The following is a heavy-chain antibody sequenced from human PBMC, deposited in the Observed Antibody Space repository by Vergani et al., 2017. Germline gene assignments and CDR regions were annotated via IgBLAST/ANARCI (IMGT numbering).Heavy chain of an antibody. CDR1: GGSINSHNYY. CDR3: ARGYYRYHDGTGYWEFDY. J-gene: IGHJ4*02. CDR2: IHTSGST. Sequence: QVQLQESGPGLVKPSQTLSLTCTVSGGSINSHNYYWSWIRQPAGKGLEWIGRIHTSGSTNYNPSLKSRVTMSEDTSKNQFSLNLTSVAAADTAVYYCARGYYRYHDGTGYWEFDYWGQGTLVTVSS. V-gene: IGHV4-61*02. D-gene: IGHD3-22*01.